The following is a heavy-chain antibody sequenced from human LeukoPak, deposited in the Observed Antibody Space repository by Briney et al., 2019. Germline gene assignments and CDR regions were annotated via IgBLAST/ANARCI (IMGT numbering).Heavy chain of an antibody. CDR1: GGSISSNY. J-gene: IGHJ2*01. D-gene: IGHD2-2*01. Sequence: PSETLSLTCTVSGGSISSNYWSWIRQPPGKGLECIGYIYYSGSTNYNPSLKSRITISVDTSKNQFSLKLSSVTAADTAMYYCARTVMVPAAMHTWCFDLWGRGTLVTVSS. V-gene: IGHV4-59*01. CDR2: IYYSGST. CDR3: ARTVMVPAAMHTWCFDL.